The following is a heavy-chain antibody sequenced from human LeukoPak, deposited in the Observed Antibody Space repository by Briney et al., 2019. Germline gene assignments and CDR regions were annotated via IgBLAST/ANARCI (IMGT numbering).Heavy chain of an antibody. CDR1: GGSISSSSYY. V-gene: IGHV4-39*01. Sequence: SETLSLTCTVSGGSISSSSYYWGWIRQPRGKGLEWIGSIYYSGSTYYNPSLKSRVTISVDTSKNQFSLKLSSVTAADTAVYYCARHLYPHFDYWGQGTLVTVSS. CDR2: IYYSGST. CDR3: ARHLYPHFDY. J-gene: IGHJ4*02.